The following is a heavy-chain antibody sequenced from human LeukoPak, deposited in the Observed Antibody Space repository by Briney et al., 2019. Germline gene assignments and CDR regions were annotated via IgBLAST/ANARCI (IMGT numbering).Heavy chain of an antibody. Sequence: SVKVSCKASGDIFSSYAISWVRQAPGQGLEWMGGIKPIFGTTNYAQKFQGRVTITADKSTSTAYMELSSLRSEDTAVYYCARDSYYDSSGYYFNGGSDAFDIWGQGTMVTVSS. J-gene: IGHJ3*02. D-gene: IGHD3-22*01. V-gene: IGHV1-69*06. CDR3: ARDSYYDSSGYYFNGGSDAFDI. CDR1: GDIFSSYA. CDR2: IKPIFGTT.